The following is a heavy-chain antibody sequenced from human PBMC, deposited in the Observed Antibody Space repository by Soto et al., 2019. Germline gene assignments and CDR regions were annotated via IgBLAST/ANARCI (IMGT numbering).Heavy chain of an antibody. J-gene: IGHJ6*02. Sequence: PSETLSLTCTVPGGSISSYYWSWIRQPPGKGLEWIGYIYYSGSTNYNPSLKSRVTISVDTSKNQFSLKLSSVTAADTAVYYCARWGLSVAGRGHYYYGMDVWGQGTTVTVSS. CDR1: GGSISSYY. V-gene: IGHV4-59*01. CDR2: IYYSGST. D-gene: IGHD6-19*01. CDR3: ARWGLSVAGRGHYYYGMDV.